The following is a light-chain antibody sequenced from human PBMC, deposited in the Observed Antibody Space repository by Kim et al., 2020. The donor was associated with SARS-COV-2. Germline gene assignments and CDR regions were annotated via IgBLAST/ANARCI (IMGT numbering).Light chain of an antibody. CDR1: QSLSST. CDR3: QQYNNWPYS. Sequence: LSPGEGATLSCRASQSLSSTSAWHQQKPRQPPRLLIYGASTRATGIPARFSGSGSETEFTLTISSLQSEDFAVYDCQQYNNWPYSFGQGTKLEI. J-gene: IGKJ2*03. V-gene: IGKV3D-15*01. CDR2: GAS.